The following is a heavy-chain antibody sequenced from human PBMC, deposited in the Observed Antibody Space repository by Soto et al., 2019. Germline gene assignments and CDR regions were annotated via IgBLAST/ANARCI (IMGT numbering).Heavy chain of an antibody. CDR3: AKEDEGDWFYFDF. D-gene: IGHD3-9*01. V-gene: IGHV3-23*01. Sequence: SVKGRFTVARDTSKNTVYLQMRSLRGEDTAVYYCAKEDEGDWFYFDFWGQGTLVTVSS. J-gene: IGHJ4*02.